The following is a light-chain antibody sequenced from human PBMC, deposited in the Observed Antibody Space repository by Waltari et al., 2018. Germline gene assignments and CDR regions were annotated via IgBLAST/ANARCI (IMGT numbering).Light chain of an antibody. J-gene: IGLJ1*01. CDR2: DVS. CDR3: SSYTSSSTLYV. Sequence: QSALTQPASVSGSPGQSITISCTGTSSDVGGYNYVSWYQQHPGKAPKLMIYDVSNGPSGVSKRFAVSKAGNTASLTISGLQAEDEADYYCSSYTSSSTLYVFGTGTKVTVL. V-gene: IGLV2-14*03. CDR1: SSDVGGYNY.